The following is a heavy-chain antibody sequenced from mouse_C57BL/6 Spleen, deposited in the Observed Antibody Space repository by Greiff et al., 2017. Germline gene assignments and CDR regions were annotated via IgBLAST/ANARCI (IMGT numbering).Heavy chain of an antibody. J-gene: IGHJ1*03. CDR3: AREAYLRRGWYFDV. CDR1: GYAFSSSW. D-gene: IGHD2-12*01. V-gene: IGHV1-82*01. Sequence: VKLQESGPELVKPGASVKISCKASGYAFSSSWMNWVKQRPGKGLEWIGRIYPGDGDTNYNGKFKGKATLTADKSSSTAYMQLSSLTSEDSAVYFCAREAYLRRGWYFDVGGTGTTATVSS. CDR2: IYPGDGDT.